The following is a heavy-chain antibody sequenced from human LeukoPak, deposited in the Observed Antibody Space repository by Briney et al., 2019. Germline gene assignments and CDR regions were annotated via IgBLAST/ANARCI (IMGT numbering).Heavy chain of an antibody. CDR1: GFTFGEYA. V-gene: IGHV3-49*03. Sequence: GGSLRLSCTASGFTFGEYAMSWFRQAPGKGLEWVGFIRSKAYGGTTEYAASVKGRFTISRDDSKSIAYLQMNSLKTEDTAVYYCTRAIPMVRGVRWFDPWGQGTLVTVSS. CDR3: TRAIPMVRGVRWFDP. CDR2: IRSKAYGGTT. J-gene: IGHJ5*02. D-gene: IGHD3-10*01.